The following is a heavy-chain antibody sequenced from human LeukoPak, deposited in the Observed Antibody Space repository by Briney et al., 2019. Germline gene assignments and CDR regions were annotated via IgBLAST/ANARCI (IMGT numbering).Heavy chain of an antibody. CDR1: GFSFSSYG. CDR3: VLLWFGEPGGDY. V-gene: IGHV3-30*03. Sequence: GGSLRLSCAASGFSFSSYGMHWVRQAPGKGLEWVAVISYDGSNKYYADSVKGRFSISRDNSKNTLYLQINSLRAEDTAVYYCVLLWFGEPGGDYWGQGTLVTVSS. D-gene: IGHD3-10*01. J-gene: IGHJ4*02. CDR2: ISYDGSNK.